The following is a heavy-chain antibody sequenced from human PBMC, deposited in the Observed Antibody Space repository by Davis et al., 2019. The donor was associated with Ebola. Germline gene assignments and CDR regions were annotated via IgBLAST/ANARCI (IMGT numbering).Heavy chain of an antibody. CDR3: ARGSMTMVWYYYGMDV. CDR1: GYSISSGYY. D-gene: IGHD3-10*01. V-gene: IGHV4-38-2*02. J-gene: IGHJ6*02. CDR2: IYHSGST. Sequence: PSETLSLTCTVSGYSISSGYYWGWIRQPPGKGLEWIGSIYHSGSTYYNPSLKSRVTISVDTSKNQFSLKLSSVTAADTAVYYCARGSMTMVWYYYGMDVWGQGTTVTVSS.